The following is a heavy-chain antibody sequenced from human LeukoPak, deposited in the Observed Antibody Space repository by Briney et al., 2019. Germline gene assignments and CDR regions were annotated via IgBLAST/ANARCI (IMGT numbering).Heavy chain of an antibody. CDR3: ARGVYIAAAQYGY. V-gene: IGHV4-59*01. CDR2: IYYSGTT. D-gene: IGHD6-13*01. J-gene: IGHJ4*02. CDR1: GSSISSYY. Sequence: SETLSLTCTVSGSSISSYYWIWIRQPPGKGLEWIGYIYYSGTTNYNPSLKSRVTISVDTSKNQFSLKLSSVTAADTAVYYCARGVYIAAAQYGYWGQGTLVTVSS.